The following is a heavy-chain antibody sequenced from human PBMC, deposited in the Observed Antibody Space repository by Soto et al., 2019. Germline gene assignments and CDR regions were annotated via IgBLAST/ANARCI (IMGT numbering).Heavy chain of an antibody. D-gene: IGHD3-3*01. CDR2: MNPNSGNT. V-gene: IGHV1-8*01. CDR1: GYTFTSYD. J-gene: IGHJ5*02. CDR3: ARGRYYDFWSGYYTYNWFDP. Sequence: ASVKVSCKASGYTFTSYDINWVRQATGQGLEWMGWMNPNSGNTGYAQKFQGRVTMTRNTSISTAYMELSSLRSEDTAVYYCARGRYYDFWSGYYTYNWFDPWGQGTLVTVS.